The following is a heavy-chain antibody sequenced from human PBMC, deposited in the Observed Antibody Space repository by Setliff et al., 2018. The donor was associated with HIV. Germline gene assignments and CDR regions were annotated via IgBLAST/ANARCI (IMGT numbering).Heavy chain of an antibody. V-gene: IGHV4-34*01. D-gene: IGHD3-22*01. Sequence: PSETLSLTCDVYGGSFSGYYWSWIRQPPGKGLEWIGKINHSGSTNYNPSLKSRVTISVDTSRNQFSLKLNSVTAADTAVYYCARVVYYDSSFDYWGQGTLVTVSS. CDR1: GGSFSGYY. J-gene: IGHJ4*02. CDR2: INHSGST. CDR3: ARVVYYDSSFDY.